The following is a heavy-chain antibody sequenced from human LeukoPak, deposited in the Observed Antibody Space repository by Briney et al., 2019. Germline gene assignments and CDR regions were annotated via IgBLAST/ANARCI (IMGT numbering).Heavy chain of an antibody. V-gene: IGHV3-30-3*01. D-gene: IGHD2-21*01. CDR2: ISYDGYDK. J-gene: IGHJ4*02. CDR3: ARDFFPVVDSTWYEIGY. CDR1: GFNFNDYA. Sequence: GGSLRLSCVASGFNFNDYAMYWVRQTPGKGLEWVTLISYDGYDKSYADSVRGRFTISRDNSKNTLYLQMDSLRSEDTAVYYCARDFFPVVDSTWYEIGYWGQGTLVIVSS.